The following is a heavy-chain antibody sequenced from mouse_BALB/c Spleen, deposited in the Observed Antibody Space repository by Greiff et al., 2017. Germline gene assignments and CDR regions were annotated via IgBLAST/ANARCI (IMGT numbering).Heavy chain of an antibody. CDR1: GFNIKDTY. J-gene: IGHJ2*01. D-gene: IGHD2-1*01. Sequence: EVKLQESGAELVKPGASVKLSCTASGFNIKDTYMHWVKQRPEQGLEWIGRIDPANGNTKYDPKFQGKATITADTSSNTAYLQLSSLTSEDTAVYYCASYGNYGYFDYWGQGTTLTVSS. V-gene: IGHV14-3*02. CDR3: ASYGNYGYFDY. CDR2: IDPANGNT.